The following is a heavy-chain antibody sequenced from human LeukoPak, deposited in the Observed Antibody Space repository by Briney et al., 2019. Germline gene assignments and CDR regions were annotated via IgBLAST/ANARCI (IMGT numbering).Heavy chain of an antibody. D-gene: IGHD3-22*01. Sequence: PGGSQRLSCATSGFTFSTSWMHWVRQAPGKGLVWVSRINTDGNTRDYADSVKGRFTISRDNAKNTLYPQMNSLRAEDTAVYYCVRDMGYYDKVWGQGTLVTVSS. CDR1: GFTFSTSW. CDR2: INTDGNTR. J-gene: IGHJ4*02. CDR3: VRDMGYYDKV. V-gene: IGHV3-74*01.